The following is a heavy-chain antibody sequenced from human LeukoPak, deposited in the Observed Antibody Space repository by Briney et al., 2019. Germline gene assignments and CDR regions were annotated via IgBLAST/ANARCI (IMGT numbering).Heavy chain of an antibody. CDR1: GGSISSSSYY. V-gene: IGHV4-39*07. J-gene: IGHJ6*03. Sequence: SETLSLTCTVSGGSISSSSYYWGWIRQPPGKGLEWIGSIYYSGSTYYNPSLKSRVTISVDTSKNQFSLKLSSVTAADTAVYYCARLNYGSGSYQYYYYYYMDVWGKGTTVTVSS. CDR3: ARLNYGSGSYQYYYYYYMDV. CDR2: IYYSGST. D-gene: IGHD3-10*01.